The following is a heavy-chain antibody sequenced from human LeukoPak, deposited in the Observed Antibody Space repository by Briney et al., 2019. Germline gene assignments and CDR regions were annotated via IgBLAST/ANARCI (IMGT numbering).Heavy chain of an antibody. CDR3: AKDGGSYDSSGYYYLYYFDY. J-gene: IGHJ4*02. CDR2: ISGSGGST. D-gene: IGHD3-22*01. Sequence: TGGSLRLSCAASGFTFSSYAMNWVRQAPGKGLEWVSAISGSGGSTYYADSVKGRFTISRDNSKNTLYLQMNSLRAEDTAVYYCAKDGGSYDSSGYYYLYYFDYWGQGTLVTVSS. V-gene: IGHV3-23*01. CDR1: GFTFSSYA.